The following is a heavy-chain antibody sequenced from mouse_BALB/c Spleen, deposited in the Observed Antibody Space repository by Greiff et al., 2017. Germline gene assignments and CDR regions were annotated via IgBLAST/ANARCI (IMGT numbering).Heavy chain of an antibody. CDR1: GYSITSDYA. CDR2: ISYSGST. Sequence: DVKLQESGPGLVKPSQSLSLTCTVTGYSITSDYAWNWIRQFPGNKLEWMGYISYSGSTSYNPSLKSRISITRDTSKNQFFLQLNSVTTEDTATYYCARRDFLLRFAYWGQGTLVTVSA. V-gene: IGHV3-2*02. J-gene: IGHJ3*01. CDR3: ARRDFLLRFAY. D-gene: IGHD1-1*01.